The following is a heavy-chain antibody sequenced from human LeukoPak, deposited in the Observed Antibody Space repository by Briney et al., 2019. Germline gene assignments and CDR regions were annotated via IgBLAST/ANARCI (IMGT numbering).Heavy chain of an antibody. Sequence: PGGSLRLSCAASGFTVSGNYMNWVRQAPGKGLEWVSVIYSGGSTYYADSVKGRFTISRDNSKNTLYLQMNTLRAEDTAVYYCARAGVAAAGPDYWGQGTLVTVSS. D-gene: IGHD6-13*01. CDR2: IYSGGST. CDR1: GFTVSGNY. V-gene: IGHV3-53*01. J-gene: IGHJ4*02. CDR3: ARAGVAAAGPDY.